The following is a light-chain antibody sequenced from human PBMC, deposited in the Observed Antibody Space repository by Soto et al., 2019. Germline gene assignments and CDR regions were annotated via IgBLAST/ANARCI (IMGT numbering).Light chain of an antibody. Sequence: QSVLTQSPSASASLGASVKLTCTLSSGHSSYDIAWHQQQPERGPRYLMKVNSDGSHSKGDGIPDRFSGSSSGAERYLTISSLQSEDEADYYCQTWGTGIQVFGGGTKVTVL. V-gene: IGLV4-69*01. CDR2: VNSDGSH. J-gene: IGLJ2*01. CDR3: QTWGTGIQV. CDR1: SGHSSYD.